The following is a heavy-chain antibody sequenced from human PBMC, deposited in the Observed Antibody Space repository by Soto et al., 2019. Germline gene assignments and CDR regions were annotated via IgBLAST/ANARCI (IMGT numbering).Heavy chain of an antibody. D-gene: IGHD6-6*01. CDR3: AKEGYSSSSRYYYYGMDV. V-gene: IGHV3-23*01. CDR1: GFTFSSYA. J-gene: IGHJ6*02. CDR2: ISGSGGST. Sequence: WGSLRLSCAASGFTFSSYAMSWVRQAPGKGLEWVSAISGSGGSTYYADSVKGRFTISRDNSKNTLYLQMNSLRAEDTAVYYCAKEGYSSSSRYYYYGMDVWGQGPRSPSP.